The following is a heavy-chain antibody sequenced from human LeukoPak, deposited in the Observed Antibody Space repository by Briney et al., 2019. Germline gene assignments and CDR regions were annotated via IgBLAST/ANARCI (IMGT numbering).Heavy chain of an antibody. Sequence: GASVKVSCKASGYTFTSYYMHWVRQAPGQGLEWMGIINPSGGSTSYAQKFQGRVTMTRDTSTSTVYMELSSLRSEDTAVYYCARDREGGYRGYAPPVAQNYWGQGTLVSVSS. CDR1: GYTFTSYY. CDR2: INPSGGST. J-gene: IGHJ4*02. CDR3: ARDREGGYRGYAPPVAQNY. D-gene: IGHD5-12*01. V-gene: IGHV1-46*01.